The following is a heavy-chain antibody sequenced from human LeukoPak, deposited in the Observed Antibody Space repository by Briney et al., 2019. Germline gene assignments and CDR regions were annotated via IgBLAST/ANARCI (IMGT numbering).Heavy chain of an antibody. V-gene: IGHV3-30*04. D-gene: IGHD5-18*01. CDR1: GFTFSSYA. Sequence: GGSLRLSCAASGFTFSSYAMHWVRQAPGKGLEWVAVISYDGSNKYYADSVKGRFTISRDNSKNTLYLQMNSLRAEDTAVYYCARARGYSYGYVDYWGQGTLVTVSS. CDR2: ISYDGSNK. CDR3: ARARGYSYGYVDY. J-gene: IGHJ4*02.